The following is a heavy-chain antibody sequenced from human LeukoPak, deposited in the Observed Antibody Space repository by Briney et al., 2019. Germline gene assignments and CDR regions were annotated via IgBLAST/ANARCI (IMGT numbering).Heavy chain of an antibody. J-gene: IGHJ4*02. Sequence: GSLRLSCAASGFTFSNYWMHWVRQAPGKGLVWVSRLNADGNSITYADSVRGRFTISRDNAKNTLYLQMNSLRAEDTAVYYCAKDRIRSRDTAVVTYFDYWGQGTLVTVSS. V-gene: IGHV3-74*01. D-gene: IGHD5-18*01. CDR1: GFTFSNYW. CDR3: AKDRIRSRDTAVVTYFDY. CDR2: LNADGNSI.